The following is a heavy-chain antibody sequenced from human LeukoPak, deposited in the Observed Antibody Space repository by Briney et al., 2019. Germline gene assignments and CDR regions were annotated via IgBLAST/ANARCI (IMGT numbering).Heavy chain of an antibody. V-gene: IGHV3-21*01. CDR2: VSRSSRFI. CDR1: GFAFSTYS. Sequence: GGSLRPSCAASGFAFSTYSMNWVRQAPGKGLEWVSSVSRSSRFIFYADSVQGRLTISRDDAKDSLFLQMNSLRAEDTAVYYCARLSDAFDYFFDSWGQGTLVTVSS. D-gene: IGHD5-12*01. J-gene: IGHJ4*02. CDR3: ARLSDAFDYFFDS.